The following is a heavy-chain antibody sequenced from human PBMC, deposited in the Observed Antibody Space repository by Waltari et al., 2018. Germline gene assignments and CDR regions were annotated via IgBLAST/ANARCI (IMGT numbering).Heavy chain of an antibody. Sequence: QVQLVQSGAEVKKPGASVKVSCKASGYTFTSYAMHWVRQAPGQRLEWMGWINAGNGNTKYSQKFQGRVTITRDTSASTAYMGLSSLRSEDTAVYYCAREVAAAGEVDYYYYGMDVWGQGTTVTVSS. CDR1: GYTFTSYA. V-gene: IGHV1-3*01. CDR2: INAGNGNT. CDR3: AREVAAAGEVDYYYYGMDV. J-gene: IGHJ6*02. D-gene: IGHD6-13*01.